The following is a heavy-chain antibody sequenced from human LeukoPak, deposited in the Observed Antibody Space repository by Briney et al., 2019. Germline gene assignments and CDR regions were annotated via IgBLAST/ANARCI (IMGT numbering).Heavy chain of an antibody. V-gene: IGHV3-21*06. CDR3: ARVAEAAAFDY. Sequence: PGGSLRLSCAASGFTFSSYEMNWVRQAPGKGLEWVSSISSSSSYIYYADSVKGRFTISRDNAKNSLYLQMNSLRAEDTALYYCARVAEAAAFDYWGQGTLVTVSS. D-gene: IGHD6-13*01. J-gene: IGHJ4*02. CDR2: ISSSSSYI. CDR1: GFTFSSYE.